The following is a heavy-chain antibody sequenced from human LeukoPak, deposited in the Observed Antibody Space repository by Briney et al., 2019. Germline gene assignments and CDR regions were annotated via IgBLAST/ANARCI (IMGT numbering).Heavy chain of an antibody. V-gene: IGHV4-31*03. J-gene: IGHJ4*02. Sequence: SETLSLTCTVSGGSISTGAYYWTWIRQHPGRGLDWVAYIYETGASYYNPSLMSRVNMSLDTSKNQFSLNLSSVTAADTAVYYCARRGSGWYFDYWGQGSLATVSS. D-gene: IGHD6-19*01. CDR2: IYETGAS. CDR1: GGSISTGAYY. CDR3: ARRGSGWYFDY.